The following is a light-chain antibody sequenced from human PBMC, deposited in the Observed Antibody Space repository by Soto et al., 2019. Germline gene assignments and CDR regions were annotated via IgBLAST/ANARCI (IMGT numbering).Light chain of an antibody. CDR1: QSVGSY. V-gene: IGKV3-11*01. J-gene: IGKJ4*01. CDR3: QQRSNWLT. Sequence: EIVLTQSPATLSLSPGERATLSCRASQSVGSYLAWYQQKPGQAPRVLLYDASNRATGIPARFSGSGSGTDFTLTISSLEPEDFAVYYCQQRSNWLTFGGGTKVEVE. CDR2: DAS.